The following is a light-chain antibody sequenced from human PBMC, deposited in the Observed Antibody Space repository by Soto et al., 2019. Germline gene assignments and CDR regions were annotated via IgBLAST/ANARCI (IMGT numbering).Light chain of an antibody. V-gene: IGKV1-39*01. CDR3: QQSYTTPRT. Sequence: DIQMTQSPSSLSAPIGDSVTITCRASQTIIGYLNWYQQKPGKAPRLLINAASNLQSGVPSRFRGSGSETDFTLTITSLQPEDFATCYCQQSYTTPRTFGQGTKVDIK. CDR2: AAS. CDR1: QTIIGY. J-gene: IGKJ1*01.